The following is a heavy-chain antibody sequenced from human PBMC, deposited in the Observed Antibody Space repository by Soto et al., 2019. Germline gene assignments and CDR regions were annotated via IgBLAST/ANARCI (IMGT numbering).Heavy chain of an antibody. D-gene: IGHD6-19*01. Sequence: QVQLVESGGGVVQPGRSLRLSCAASGFTFSSYGMYWVRQAPGKGLEWVAVISYDGSNKYYADSVKGRFTISRDNSKNTLYLQMNSLRAEDTAVYYCAKDHNGSGWYRFDIWGQGTMVTVSS. CDR1: GFTFSSYG. CDR3: AKDHNGSGWYRFDI. J-gene: IGHJ3*02. V-gene: IGHV3-30*18. CDR2: ISYDGSNK.